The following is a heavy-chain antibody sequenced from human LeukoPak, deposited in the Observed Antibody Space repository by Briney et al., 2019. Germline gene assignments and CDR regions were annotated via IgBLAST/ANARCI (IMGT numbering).Heavy chain of an antibody. D-gene: IGHD2-8*01. CDR1: GFAFRGSA. J-gene: IGHJ4*02. CDR2: ISWSSEYM. V-gene: IGHV3-9*01. CDR3: AKEGSVCTNEICRYFDY. Sequence: GRSLRLSCVASGFAFRGSAMHWVRQVPGKGLEWVSGISWSSEYMFYADSVKGRFTISRDSAENSLYLQMDSLRVEDTALYFCAKEGSVCTNEICRYFDYWGQGALVTVSS.